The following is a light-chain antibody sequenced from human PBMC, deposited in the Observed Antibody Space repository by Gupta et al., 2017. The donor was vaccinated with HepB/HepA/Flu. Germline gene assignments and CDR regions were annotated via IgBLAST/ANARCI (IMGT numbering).Light chain of an antibody. Sequence: EIVLTQSPATLSLSPGERATLSCRASQSVNTYLAWYQQKPGQTPRLLIYDASSRAAGIPARFSGSGSGTDFTRTSRSLEPEDFEVYYGQQRTSFGQGTKLEIK. CDR1: QSVNTY. CDR3: QQRTS. V-gene: IGKV3-11*01. J-gene: IGKJ2*03. CDR2: DAS.